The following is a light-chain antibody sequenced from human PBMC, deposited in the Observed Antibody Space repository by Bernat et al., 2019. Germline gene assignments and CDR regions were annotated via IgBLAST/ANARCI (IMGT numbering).Light chain of an antibody. Sequence: SYELTQPPSVSVSPGQTARITCSGDALPNQYAYWYQQKPGQAPMVEIYKDSERPSGIPARFSGSSSGTTVTLTISGVQTEDEADYYCQSADTSGTYRVFGGGTKLTVL. CDR1: ALPNQY. CDR2: KDS. CDR3: QSADTSGTYRV. J-gene: IGLJ3*02. V-gene: IGLV3-25*03.